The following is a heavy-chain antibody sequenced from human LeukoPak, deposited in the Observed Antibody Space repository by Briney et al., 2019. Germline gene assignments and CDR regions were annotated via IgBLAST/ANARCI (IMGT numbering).Heavy chain of an antibody. J-gene: IGHJ5*01. CDR2: ISSSSSYI. Sequence: GGSLRLSCAASGFTFSSYSMTCVPQAPGRGLEWVSSISSSSSYIYYADSVKGRFTISRDNAKNSLYLQMNSLRAEDTAVYYCAREARHPTVTSSGWFDSWGQGTLVTVSS. CDR3: AREARHPTVTSSGWFDS. CDR1: GFTFSSYS. D-gene: IGHD4-17*01. V-gene: IGHV3-21*01.